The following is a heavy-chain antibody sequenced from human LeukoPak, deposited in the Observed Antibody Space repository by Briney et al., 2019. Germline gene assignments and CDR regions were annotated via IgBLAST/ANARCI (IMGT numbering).Heavy chain of an antibody. CDR3: ARVDSRMVYAVDY. J-gene: IGHJ4*02. Sequence: SETLSLTCAVYGGSFSGYYWSWIRQPPGKGLEWIGEINHSGSTNYNPSLKSRVTISVDTSKNQFSLKLSSVTAADTAVYYCARVDSRMVYAVDYWGQGTLVTVSS. V-gene: IGHV4-34*01. CDR2: INHSGST. D-gene: IGHD2-8*01. CDR1: GGSFSGYY.